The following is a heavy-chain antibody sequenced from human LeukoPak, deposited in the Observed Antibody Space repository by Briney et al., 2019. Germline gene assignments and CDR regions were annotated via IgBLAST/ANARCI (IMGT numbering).Heavy chain of an antibody. D-gene: IGHD4-17*01. CDR3: ARSYGDDFDY. V-gene: IGHV4-59*01. J-gene: IGHJ4*02. CDR2: IYYSGST. CDR1: GGSISSYY. Sequence: PSETLCLTCTASGGSISSYYWSWIRQPPGKGLEWIGYIYYSGSTNYNPSLKSRVTISVDTSKNQFSLKLSSVTAADTAVYYCARSYGDDFDYWGQGTLVTVSS.